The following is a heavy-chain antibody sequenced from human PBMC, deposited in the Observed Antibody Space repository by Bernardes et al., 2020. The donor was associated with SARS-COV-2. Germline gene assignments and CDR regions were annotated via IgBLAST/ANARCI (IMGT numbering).Heavy chain of an antibody. CDR1: GYTFSIYG. Sequence: ASVKVSCKASGYTFSIYGNSWVRQAPGQGREWMGWISAYNGHTNDAQNLQGRVTMTTDTSTNTAYMELRSLRSDDTAVYYCTRGPGNTPLHYGLDVWGQGTTVTVSS. D-gene: IGHD4-4*01. CDR3: TRGPGNTPLHYGLDV. CDR2: ISAYNGHT. V-gene: IGHV1-18*04. J-gene: IGHJ6*02.